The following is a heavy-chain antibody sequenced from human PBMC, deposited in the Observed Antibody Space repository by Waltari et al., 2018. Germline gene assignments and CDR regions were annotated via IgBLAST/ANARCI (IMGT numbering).Heavy chain of an antibody. V-gene: IGHV3-23*01. CDR3: GKDQENDPSCEVT. CDR2: ISASGGGS. J-gene: IGHJ5*02. Sequence: EVQLLESGGDLVQPGGSLRLSCAASGFTFTNCAMIRVRKVPGKGLEWVSSISASGGGSYYADSVKGRFTISRDNSRGTLSLQMNSLTAEDTAVYYCGKDQENDPSCEVTWGQGTLVTVSS. CDR1: GFTFTNCA.